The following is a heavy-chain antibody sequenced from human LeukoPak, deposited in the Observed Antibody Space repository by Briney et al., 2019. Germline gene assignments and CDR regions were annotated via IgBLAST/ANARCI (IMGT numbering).Heavy chain of an antibody. CDR2: IRKDGSEQ. J-gene: IGHJ4*02. D-gene: IGHD6-13*01. CDR1: GFTFREYW. Sequence: GGSLRLSCVASGFTFREYWMRWVRQAPGKGLEWVASIRKDGSEQWYVDSVKGRFTISRDNAKNSLYLQMNSLRAEDTAVYYCARDRQGWLRRIAAAALAYWGQGTLVTVSS. CDR3: ARDRQGWLRRIAAAALAY. V-gene: IGHV3-7*01.